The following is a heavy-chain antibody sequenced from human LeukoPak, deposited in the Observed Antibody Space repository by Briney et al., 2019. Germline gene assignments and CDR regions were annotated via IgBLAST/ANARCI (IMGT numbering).Heavy chain of an antibody. J-gene: IGHJ4*02. V-gene: IGHV3-48*04. D-gene: IGHD6-13*01. CDR1: GFTFSSYS. CDR3: AKVAAPGTSPGLFDY. CDR2: ISSSSSTI. Sequence: GGSLRLSCAASGFTFSSYSMNWVRQAPGKGLEWVSYISSSSSTIYYADSVKGRFTISRDNAKNSLYLQMNSLRAEDTAVYYCAKVAAPGTSPGLFDYWGQGTLITVSS.